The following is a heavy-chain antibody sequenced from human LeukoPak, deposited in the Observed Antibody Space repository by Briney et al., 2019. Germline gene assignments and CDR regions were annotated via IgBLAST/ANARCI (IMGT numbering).Heavy chain of an antibody. J-gene: IGHJ5*02. CDR2: IKQDGSEK. D-gene: IGHD6-19*01. CDR3: ARDSTAVAGTGGFGTWFDP. V-gene: IGHV3-7*01. Sequence: GGSLRLSCAASGFTFSSYWMSWVRQAPGKGLEWVANIKQDGSEKYYVDSVKGRFTISRDNAKNSLYLQMNSLRAEDTAVYYCARDSTAVAGTGGFGTWFDPWGQGTLVTVSS. CDR1: GFTFSSYW.